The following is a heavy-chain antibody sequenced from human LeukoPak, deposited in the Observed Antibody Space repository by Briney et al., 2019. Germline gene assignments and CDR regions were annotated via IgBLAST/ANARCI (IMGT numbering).Heavy chain of an antibody. CDR1: SLIFSHAW. CDR3: AKDSPTGYYAMDV. Sequence: GGSLRLSCVFPSLIFSHAWMNWVRQAPGKGLEWVSIIYSGGTTYYTDSVKGRFTISRDSSKNTLYLQMNSLRAEDTAVYYCAKDSPTGYYAMDVWGQGTTVTVSS. V-gene: IGHV3-53*01. D-gene: IGHD4-17*01. J-gene: IGHJ6*02. CDR2: IYSGGTT.